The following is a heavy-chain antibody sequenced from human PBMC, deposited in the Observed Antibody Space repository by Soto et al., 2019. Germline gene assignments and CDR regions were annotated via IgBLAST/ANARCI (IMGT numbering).Heavy chain of an antibody. Sequence: GGSLRLSCVASGFTFSSYTMNWVRQAPGKGLEWVSSISSSNNYIYYADSVKGRFTISRDNAKNSLYLQMNSLRAEDTAVYYCARAPAVRGFMNYWGQGTLVTVSS. V-gene: IGHV3-21*01. CDR1: GFTFSSYT. CDR3: ARAPAVRGFMNY. J-gene: IGHJ4*02. D-gene: IGHD3-10*01. CDR2: ISSSNNYI.